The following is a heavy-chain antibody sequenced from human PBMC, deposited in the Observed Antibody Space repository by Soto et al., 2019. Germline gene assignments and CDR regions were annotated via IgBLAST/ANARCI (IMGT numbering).Heavy chain of an antibody. CDR3: GHRRDVATRCWFDP. V-gene: IGHV2-5*01. CDR2: IYASGGT. Sequence: QITLKESGPTLVKSTQTLTLTCTFSGFSLSSGGGAVGWIRQPPGKALEWLAIIYASGGTHYSPSLKTRLTTXKXTFXNQVVLTMTNMDPVDTATYYCGHRRDVATRCWFDPWGQGILVTVSS. J-gene: IGHJ5*02. CDR1: GFSLSSGGGA. D-gene: IGHD6-6*01.